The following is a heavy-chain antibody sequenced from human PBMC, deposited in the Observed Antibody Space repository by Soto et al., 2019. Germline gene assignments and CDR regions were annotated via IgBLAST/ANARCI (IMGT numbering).Heavy chain of an antibody. Sequence: EVQLLESGGGLVQPGGSLRLSCAASGFTFSSYSMSWVCQAPGKGLEWVSSIYTGSGNTLYSASVKGRFTISRDNSENTLHLQMNNLRAEDTAMYYCAKDFTRDPGWDIDYWGQGTLVTVSS. J-gene: IGHJ4*02. CDR3: AKDFTRDPGWDIDY. CDR1: GFTFSSYS. V-gene: IGHV3-23*01. CDR2: IYTGSGNT. D-gene: IGHD1-26*01.